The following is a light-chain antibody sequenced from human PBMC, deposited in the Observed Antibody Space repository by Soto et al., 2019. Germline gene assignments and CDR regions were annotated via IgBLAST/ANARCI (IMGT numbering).Light chain of an antibody. J-gene: IGKJ2*01. V-gene: IGKV1-39*01. CDR3: QQSYIVPFT. CDR2: GAS. CDR1: QSISTF. Sequence: DLPMTQSPSSLSATVGDRVTINCRASQSISTFLNWYQHKPGRAPKLLIYGASSLQSGVPSRFSGSGSGTTFTLIINSLESEDFATYYCQQSYIVPFTFGQGTKLEIQ.